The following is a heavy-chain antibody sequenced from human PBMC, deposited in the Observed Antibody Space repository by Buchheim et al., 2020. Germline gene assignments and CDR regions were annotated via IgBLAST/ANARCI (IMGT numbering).Heavy chain of an antibody. CDR2: ISYDGSNK. CDR3: AREGEVLLWFRELGHYGMDV. V-gene: IGHV3-30*03. D-gene: IGHD3-10*01. Sequence: QVQLVESGGGVVQPGRSLRLSCAASGFTFSSYGMHWVRQAPGKGLEWVAVISYDGSNKYYADSVKGRFTISRDNSKNTLYLQMNSLRAEDTAVYYCAREGEVLLWFRELGHYGMDVWGQGTT. CDR1: GFTFSSYG. J-gene: IGHJ6*02.